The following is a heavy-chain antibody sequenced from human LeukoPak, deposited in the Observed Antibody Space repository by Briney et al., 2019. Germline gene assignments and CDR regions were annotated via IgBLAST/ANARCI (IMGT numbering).Heavy chain of an antibody. Sequence: GGSLRLSCAASGFTFSSYGMHWVRQAPDKGLEWVAVIWYDGSNKYYADSVKGRFTISRDNSKNTLYLQMNSLRAEDTAVYYCAGGTTSVLGAFDIWGQGTMVTVSS. J-gene: IGHJ3*02. D-gene: IGHD1-1*01. V-gene: IGHV3-33*01. CDR2: IWYDGSNK. CDR3: AGGTTSVLGAFDI. CDR1: GFTFSSYG.